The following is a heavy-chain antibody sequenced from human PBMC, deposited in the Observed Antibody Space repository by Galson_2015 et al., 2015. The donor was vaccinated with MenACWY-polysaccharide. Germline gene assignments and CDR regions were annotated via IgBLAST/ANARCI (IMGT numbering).Heavy chain of an antibody. D-gene: IGHD1-14*01. CDR3: ARRNLGNWFFDL. CDR1: HGSLTSYY. CDR2: IHASGST. V-gene: IGHV4-4*07. Sequence: LSLTCTVSHGSLTSYYWSWIRQPAGKGLDWIGRIHASGSTTYNPSFRSRVTMSVDTSKNQFSLSLTSVTAADTAVYYCARRNLGNWFFDLWGRGTLVTVSS. J-gene: IGHJ2*01.